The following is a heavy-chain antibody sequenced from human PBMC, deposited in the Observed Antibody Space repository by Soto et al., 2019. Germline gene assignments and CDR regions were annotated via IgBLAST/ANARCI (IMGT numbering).Heavy chain of an antibody. CDR3: AKTRGAMIYAISVYGMDV. V-gene: IGHV3-23*01. CDR2: ISGSADST. J-gene: IGHJ6*02. CDR1: GFSFSSFA. D-gene: IGHD2-8*01. Sequence: EVQLLKSGGGFIHPGGSLRLSCAASGFSFSSFAMNWVRQAPGKGLEWVSIISGSADSTFYADFVKGRFTISRDNSKSTLYLQINSLKAEDTAVYYCAKTRGAMIYAISVYGMDVWGQGTTVTVSS.